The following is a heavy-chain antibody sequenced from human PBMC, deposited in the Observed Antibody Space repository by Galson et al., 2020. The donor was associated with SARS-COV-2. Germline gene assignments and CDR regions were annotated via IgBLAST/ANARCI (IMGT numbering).Heavy chain of an antibody. J-gene: IGHJ6*02. V-gene: IGHV1-18*04. CDR2: LSTNNGNT. Sequence: ASVKVSCKASGYTFTSYDISWVRQAPGQGLEWMGWLSTNNGNTNYAQKFQGRVTMTTDTSTSTADMELRSLRSDDTAVYYCARESPPPPSSFGYYYYYGMDVWGQGTTVTVSS. D-gene: IGHD6-6*01. CDR1: GYTFTSYD. CDR3: ARESPPPPSSFGYYYYYGMDV.